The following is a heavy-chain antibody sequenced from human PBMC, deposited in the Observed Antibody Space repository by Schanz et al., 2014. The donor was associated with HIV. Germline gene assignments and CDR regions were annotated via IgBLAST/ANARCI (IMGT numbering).Heavy chain of an antibody. CDR1: AFPFSNHA. CDR3: AREQYGEHYFDY. CDR2: ISISGETT. J-gene: IGHJ4*02. Sequence: EVQLVESGGGLVQPGGSLRLSCAASAFPFSNHAMSWVRQAPGKGLEWVSGISISGETTFYADSVKGRFTISRDNSKNTLYLQMNSLRAEDTALHYCAREQYGEHYFDYWGQGTLVTVSS. D-gene: IGHD3-10*01. V-gene: IGHV3-23*04.